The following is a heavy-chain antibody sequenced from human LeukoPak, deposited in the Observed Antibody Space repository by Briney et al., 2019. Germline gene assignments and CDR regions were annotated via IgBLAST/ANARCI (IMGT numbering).Heavy chain of an antibody. CDR1: GFTFSSYD. Sequence: GGSLRLSCAASGFTFSSYDMHWVRQVTGKGLEWVSTIGTAGDTYYPGSVKGRFTTSRENAKNSFYLQMNSLRAEDTAVYYCARAPSSDGYFDSWGQGTLVTVSS. V-gene: IGHV3-13*01. D-gene: IGHD5-24*01. CDR3: ARAPSSDGYFDS. CDR2: IGTAGDT. J-gene: IGHJ4*02.